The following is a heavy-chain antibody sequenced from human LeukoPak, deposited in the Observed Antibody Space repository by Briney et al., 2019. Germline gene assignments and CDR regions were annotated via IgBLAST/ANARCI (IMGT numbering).Heavy chain of an antibody. V-gene: IGHV3-48*03. CDR2: ISSSGSTI. J-gene: IGHJ4*02. Sequence: GGSLSLPCAASGFTFSSYEMNWVRQAPGKGLEWVSYISSSGSTIYYADSVKGRFTISRDNAKNSLYLQMNSLRAEDTAVYYCARGLILVLAATGYYFDYWAERPLLTVSS. CDR3: ARGLILVLAATGYYFDY. D-gene: IGHD2-15*01. CDR1: GFTFSSYE.